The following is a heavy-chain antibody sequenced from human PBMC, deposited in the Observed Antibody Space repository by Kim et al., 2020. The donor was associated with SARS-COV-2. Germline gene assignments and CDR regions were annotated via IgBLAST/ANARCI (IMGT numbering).Heavy chain of an antibody. Sequence: KGRFTISRDNSKNTLYLQMNSLRAEDTAVYYCAKGARRGIVVVIPDAFDIWGQGTMVTVSS. D-gene: IGHD3-22*01. J-gene: IGHJ3*02. CDR3: AKGARRGIVVVIPDAFDI. V-gene: IGHV3-23*01.